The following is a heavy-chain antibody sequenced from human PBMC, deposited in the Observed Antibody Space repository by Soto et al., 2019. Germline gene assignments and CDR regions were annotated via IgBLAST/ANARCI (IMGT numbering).Heavy chain of an antibody. V-gene: IGHV3-74*01. Sequence: GGSLRLSCVASGFSFRSYWMHWVRQAPGKGLVWVSRVNSDGGGTSYADSVEGRLTISRDNAKNTLYLQMNSLRAEDTAVYYCTRANGPAAIGHFHYGMDVWGQGTTVTVSS. CDR2: VNSDGGGT. CDR3: TRANGPAAIGHFHYGMDV. J-gene: IGHJ6*02. CDR1: GFSFRSYW. D-gene: IGHD2-2*02.